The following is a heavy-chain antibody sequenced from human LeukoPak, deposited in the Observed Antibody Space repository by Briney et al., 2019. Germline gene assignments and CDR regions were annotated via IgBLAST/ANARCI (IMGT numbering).Heavy chain of an antibody. CDR3: ARDSHHIGYCSSTSCYTRWFDP. J-gene: IGHJ5*02. D-gene: IGHD2-2*02. CDR2: ISAYNGNT. V-gene: IGHV1-18*01. Sequence: GASVKVSCKASGYTFTSYGISWVRQAPGQGLEWMGWISAYNGNTNYAQKLQGRVTMTTDTSTSTAYMELRSLRSDDTAVYYCARDSHHIGYCSSTSCYTRWFDPWGQGTLVTVSS. CDR1: GYTFTSYG.